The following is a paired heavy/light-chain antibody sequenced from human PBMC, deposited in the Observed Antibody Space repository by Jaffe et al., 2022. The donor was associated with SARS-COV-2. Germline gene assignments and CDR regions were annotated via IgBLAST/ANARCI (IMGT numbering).Heavy chain of an antibody. D-gene: IGHD6-13*01. V-gene: IGHV4-34*01. Sequence: QVQLQQWGAGLLKPSETLSLTCAVYGGSFSGYYWSWIRQPPGKGLEWIGEINHSGSTNYNPSLKSRVTISVDTSKNQFSLKLSSVTAADTAVYYCARTLPNQQQLVAGAFDIWGQGTMVTVSS. CDR3: ARTLPNQQQLVAGAFDI. J-gene: IGHJ3*02. CDR1: GGSFSGYY. CDR2: INHSGST.
Light chain of an antibody. CDR3: SSYTSSSTPV. Sequence: QSALTQPASVSGSPGQSITISCTGTSSDVGGYNYVSWYQQHPGKAPKLMIYDVSNRPSGVSNRFSGSKSGNTASLTISGLQAEDEADYYCSSYTSSSTPVFGGGTKLTVL. V-gene: IGLV2-14*01. CDR2: DVS. CDR1: SSDVGGYNY. J-gene: IGLJ3*02.